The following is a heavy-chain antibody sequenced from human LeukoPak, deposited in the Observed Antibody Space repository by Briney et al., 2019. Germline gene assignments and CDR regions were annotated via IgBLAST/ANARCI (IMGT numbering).Heavy chain of an antibody. J-gene: IGHJ4*02. CDR2: ISGSGGST. Sequence: ETLSLTCAVYGGSFSGYYWSWVRQAPGKGLEWVSAISGSGGSTYYADSVKGRFTISRDNSKNTLYLQMNSLRAEDTAVYYCAKDLGATVTTPTGYWGQGTLVTVSS. V-gene: IGHV3-23*01. CDR1: GGSFSGYY. D-gene: IGHD4-17*01. CDR3: AKDLGATVTTPTGY.